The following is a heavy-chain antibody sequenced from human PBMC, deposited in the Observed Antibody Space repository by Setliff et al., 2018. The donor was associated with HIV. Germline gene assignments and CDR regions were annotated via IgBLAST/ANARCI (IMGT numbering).Heavy chain of an antibody. CDR3: ARDGRHDRNRWYVTHQYFKY. D-gene: IGHD2-15*01. Sequence: SETLSLTCTVSGDSVSSGACYWGWIRQPPGKGLEWIGSIYSSGSTYYNPSLKSRVTISVDTSKKQFPLRLSSVTAADTAVYYCARDGRHDRNRWYVTHQYFKYWGQGALVTVSS. CDR1: GDSVSSGACY. CDR2: IYSSGST. V-gene: IGHV4-39*06. J-gene: IGHJ1*01.